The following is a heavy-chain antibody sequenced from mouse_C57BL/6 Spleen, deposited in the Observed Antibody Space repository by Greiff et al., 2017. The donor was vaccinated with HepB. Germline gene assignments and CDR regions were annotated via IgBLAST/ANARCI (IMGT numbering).Heavy chain of an antibody. CDR2: IDPNSGGT. CDR1: GYTFTSYW. CDR3: AKSPASLCYYDSPFDY. V-gene: IGHV1-72*01. J-gene: IGHJ2*01. Sequence: VQLQQSGAELVKPGASVKLSCKASGYTFTSYWMHWVKQRPGRGLEWIGRIDPNSGGTKYNEKFKSKATLTVDKPSSTSYMQLSSLTSGDSAVYYCAKSPASLCYYDSPFDYWGQGTTLTVSS. D-gene: IGHD1-1*01.